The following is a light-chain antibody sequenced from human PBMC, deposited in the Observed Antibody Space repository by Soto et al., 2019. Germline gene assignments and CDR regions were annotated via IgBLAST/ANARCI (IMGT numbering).Light chain of an antibody. Sequence: ATQMTQSPSSLSASVGDRVTIACRASQGIRTELGWYQQKAGEAPKLLIYAASTLQSGVPPRFSGSGSGTDFTLTISSLQPEDFATNYCLQDYDYPRTFGQGTKVEIK. CDR2: AAS. J-gene: IGKJ1*01. CDR1: QGIRTE. CDR3: LQDYDYPRT. V-gene: IGKV1-6*01.